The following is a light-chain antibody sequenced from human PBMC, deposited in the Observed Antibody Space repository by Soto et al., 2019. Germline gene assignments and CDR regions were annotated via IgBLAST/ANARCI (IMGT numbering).Light chain of an antibody. Sequence: DIQMTQSPSVPSASVGDRVTITCRASQSIGKHLNWYQQKPGKAPKFLIYGASTLQSGVPSRFTGSGSGTDFTLTVNSLQAEDFATYYCQQGYSSPATFGQGTRLEI. J-gene: IGKJ5*01. CDR1: QSIGKH. CDR2: GAS. CDR3: QQGYSSPAT. V-gene: IGKV1-39*01.